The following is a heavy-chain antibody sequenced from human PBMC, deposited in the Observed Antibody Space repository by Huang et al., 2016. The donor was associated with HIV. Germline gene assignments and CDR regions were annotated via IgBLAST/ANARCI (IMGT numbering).Heavy chain of an antibody. Sequence: EVQLLESGGGLVQAGGSQRLSCAASGFSFSDYAMTWVRQAPGKGLGWVSAMSGSGTTYYRDSVKGRFTISRDNSKNTLFLQTNSLRVEDTAVYYCAKIISNWPLYYMDVWGKGTTVTVSS. CDR1: GFSFSDYA. CDR3: AKIISNWPLYYMDV. D-gene: IGHD6-13*01. CDR2: MSGSGTT. J-gene: IGHJ6*03. V-gene: IGHV3-23*01.